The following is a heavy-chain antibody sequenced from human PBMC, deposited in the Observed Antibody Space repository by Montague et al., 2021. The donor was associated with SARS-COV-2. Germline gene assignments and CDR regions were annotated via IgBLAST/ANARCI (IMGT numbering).Heavy chain of an antibody. J-gene: IGHJ5*02. V-gene: IGHV6-1*01. CDR2: TYYRSKRYN. D-gene: IGHD2-8*01. CDR1: GDSVSSNSAA. Sequence: CAISGDSVSSNSAAWNWIRQSPSRGLEWLGRTYYRSKRYNDYAVSVKSRITTNPDTSKNQSSLQLNSVTPEDTAVYYCARDDPYCTNGVCYTGNWFDPWGQGTLVTVSS. CDR3: ARDDPYCTNGVCYTGNWFDP.